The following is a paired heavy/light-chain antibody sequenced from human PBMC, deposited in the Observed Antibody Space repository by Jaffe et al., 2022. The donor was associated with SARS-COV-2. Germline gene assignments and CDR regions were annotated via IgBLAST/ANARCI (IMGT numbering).Heavy chain of an antibody. CDR1: GFTFSSYS. J-gene: IGHJ4*02. CDR2: ISSSSSYI. CDR3: ARVGGGTGYCSGGSCYSSLDY. D-gene: IGHD2-15*01. V-gene: IGHV3-21*01. Sequence: EVQLVESGGGLVKPGGSLRLSCAASGFTFSSYSMNWVRQAPGKGLEWVSSISSSSSYIYYADSVKGRFTISRDNAKNSLYLQMNSLRAEDTAVYYCARVGGGTGYCSGGSCYSSLDYWGQGTLVTVSS.
Light chain of an antibody. CDR1: SGHSSYA. CDR2: LNRDGSH. J-gene: IGLJ2*01. CDR3: QTWGTGIVV. Sequence: QLVLTQSPSASASLGASVKLTCTLSSGHSSYAIAWHQQQPEKGPRYLMKLNRDGSHSKGDGIPDRFSGSSSGAERYLTISSLQSEDEADYYCQTWGTGIVVFGGGTKLTVL. V-gene: IGLV4-69*01.